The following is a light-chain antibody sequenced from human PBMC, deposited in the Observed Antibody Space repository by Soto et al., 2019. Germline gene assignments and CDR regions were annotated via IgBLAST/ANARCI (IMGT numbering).Light chain of an antibody. CDR1: QSMSTF. CDR2: AAS. CDR3: QQSDSTPYT. J-gene: IGKJ2*01. Sequence: DIQMTQSPSSLSASVGDRVTINCRASQSMSTFLNWYQQKQGQAPKVLISAASTLQSGVPLRFSGRGSGTDFALTISSLQPEDFATYYCQQSDSTPYTFGQGTTLETK. V-gene: IGKV1-39*01.